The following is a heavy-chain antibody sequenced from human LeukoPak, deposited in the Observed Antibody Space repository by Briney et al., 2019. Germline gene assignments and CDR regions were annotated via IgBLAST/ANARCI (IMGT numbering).Heavy chain of an antibody. CDR3: AREGGAYDSSGYHDC. CDR1: GFTFSSYG. Sequence: GGSLRLSCAASGFTFSSYGMHWVRQAPGKGLEWVAVIWYDGSNKYYADSVKGRFTISRDNSKNTLYLQMNSLRAEDTAVYYCAREGGAYDSSGYHDCWGQGTLVTVSS. V-gene: IGHV3-33*01. CDR2: IWYDGSNK. D-gene: IGHD3-22*01. J-gene: IGHJ4*02.